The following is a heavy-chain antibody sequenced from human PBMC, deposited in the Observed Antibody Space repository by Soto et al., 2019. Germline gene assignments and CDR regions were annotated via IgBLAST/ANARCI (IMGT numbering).Heavy chain of an antibody. V-gene: IGHV2-5*01. Sequence: SGPTLVNPTQTLTLTCTFSGFSFSTAGVAVGWIRQTPGGALEWLTLIYYNDDRRFSPSLKTRHNIAGDTSKNQVVLSLTNVDPGDTATYFCAHSDGGYEIIYFDFWGQGIPVTVSS. D-gene: IGHD5-12*01. CDR1: GFSFSTAGVA. CDR2: IYYNDDR. J-gene: IGHJ4*02. CDR3: AHSDGGYEIIYFDF.